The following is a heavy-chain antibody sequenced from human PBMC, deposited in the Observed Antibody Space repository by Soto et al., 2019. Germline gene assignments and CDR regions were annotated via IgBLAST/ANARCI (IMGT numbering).Heavy chain of an antibody. D-gene: IGHD6-13*01. CDR3: ASRRVIAAAGTDAFDI. Sequence: TSETLSLTCTVSGGSISSYYWSWIRQPPGKGLEWIGYIYYSGSTNYNPSLKSRVTISVDTSKNQFSLKLSSVTAADTAVYYCASRRVIAAAGTDAFDIWGQGTMVTVSS. CDR2: IYYSGST. CDR1: GGSISSYY. J-gene: IGHJ3*02. V-gene: IGHV4-59*08.